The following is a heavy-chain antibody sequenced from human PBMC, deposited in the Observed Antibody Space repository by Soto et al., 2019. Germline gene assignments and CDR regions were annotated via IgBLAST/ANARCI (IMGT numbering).Heavy chain of an antibody. Sequence: QLQLQESGPGLVKPSETLSLTCTVSGGSISSSSYYWGWIRQPPGKGLEWIGSIYYSGSTYYNPSLKSRVTISVDTSKKQFSLKLSSVTAADTAVYYCARSSGLLGYYDSSGYWNRLYYFDYWGQGTLVTVSS. V-gene: IGHV4-39*01. CDR3: ARSSGLLGYYDSSGYWNRLYYFDY. CDR2: IYYSGST. D-gene: IGHD3-22*01. CDR1: GGSISSSSYY. J-gene: IGHJ4*02.